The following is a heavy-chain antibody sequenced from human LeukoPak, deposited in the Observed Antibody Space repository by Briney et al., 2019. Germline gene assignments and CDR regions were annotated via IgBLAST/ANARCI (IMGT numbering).Heavy chain of an antibody. V-gene: IGHV6-1*01. CDR3: AITYYYDSSAEYFQH. CDR1: GDSVSSNSAA. D-gene: IGHD3-22*01. Sequence: SQTLSLTCAISGDSVSSNSAAWNWIRQSPSRGLQWLGRTYYRSKWYNDYAVSVKSRITINPDTSKNQFSLQLNSVTPEDTAVYYCAITYYYDSSAEYFQHWGQGTLVTVSS. J-gene: IGHJ1*01. CDR2: TYYRSKWYN.